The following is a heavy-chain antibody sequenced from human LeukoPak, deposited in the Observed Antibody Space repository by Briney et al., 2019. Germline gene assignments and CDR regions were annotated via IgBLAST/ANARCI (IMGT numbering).Heavy chain of an antibody. J-gene: IGHJ6*02. CDR3: AKVPYSDYGSGRPPFMDV. Sequence: GGSLRLSCAASGFTFSSYAMSWVRQAPGKGLEWVSTIDYSGGSTYYANSVKGRFTISRDNSKNTLYMQMNSLRAEDTAIYYCAKVPYSDYGSGRPPFMDVWGQGTTVAVS. V-gene: IGHV3-23*01. CDR2: IDYSGGST. D-gene: IGHD3-10*01. CDR1: GFTFSSYA.